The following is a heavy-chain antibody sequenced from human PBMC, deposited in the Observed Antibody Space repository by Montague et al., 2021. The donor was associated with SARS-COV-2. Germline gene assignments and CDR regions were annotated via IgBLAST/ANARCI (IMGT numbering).Heavy chain of an antibody. V-gene: IGHV3-23*01. J-gene: IGHJ3*02. Sequence: SRILSLSASGFTFSSYAMSWVRQAPGKGLEWVSAISGSGGSTYYADSVKGRFTISRDNSKNTLYLQMNSLRAEDTAVYYCAKTLMTTVTTWAFDIWGQGTMVTGSS. D-gene: IGHD4-17*01. CDR3: AKTLMTTVTTWAFDI. CDR1: GFTFSSYA. CDR2: ISGSGGST.